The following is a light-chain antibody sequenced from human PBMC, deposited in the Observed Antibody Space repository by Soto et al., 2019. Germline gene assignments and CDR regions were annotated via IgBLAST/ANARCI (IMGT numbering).Light chain of an antibody. J-gene: IGLJ1*01. CDR3: CSYADNYRYV. CDR2: DVS. CDR1: SSDVGAYNY. Sequence: QSALTQPRSVSGSPGQSVTISCTGTSSDVGAYNYVSWYQQHPGKAPKLMTYDVSKRPSGVPDRFSGSKSGNTASLTISGLQAEDEADYYCCSYADNYRYVFGTGTKGTVL. V-gene: IGLV2-11*01.